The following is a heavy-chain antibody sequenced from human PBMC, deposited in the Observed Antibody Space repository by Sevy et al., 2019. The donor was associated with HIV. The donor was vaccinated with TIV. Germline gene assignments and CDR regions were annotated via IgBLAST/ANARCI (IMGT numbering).Heavy chain of an antibody. V-gene: IGHV4-59*01. D-gene: IGHD5-12*01. CDR1: GGPISSYY. CDR2: IHYSGST. CDR3: ARAPPVRSGDDSLNWFDP. J-gene: IGHJ5*02. Sequence: SETLSLTCTVSGGPISSYYWSWIRQPPGKKLERIGYIHYSGSTKYNPSLNSRVTMSVDTSKNQFSLKLTSVTAADTAVYYCARAPPVRSGDDSLNWFDPWCQGTLVTVSS.